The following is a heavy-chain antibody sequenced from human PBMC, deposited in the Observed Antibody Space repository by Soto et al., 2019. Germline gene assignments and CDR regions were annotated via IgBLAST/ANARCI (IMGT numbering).Heavy chain of an antibody. J-gene: IGHJ4*02. V-gene: IGHV3-15*01. Sequence: GSALRLSCATSGLTFSKAWVGWVRQAPGKGLEWVGRIMSKTDGGTTDYAAPVKGRFTISRDDSKSTLYLQMNSLKTEDTAFYYCTTDSGMSPYSFDYWGQGTLVTGSS. D-gene: IGHD1-26*01. CDR2: IMSKTDGGTT. CDR1: GLTFSKAW. CDR3: TTDSGMSPYSFDY.